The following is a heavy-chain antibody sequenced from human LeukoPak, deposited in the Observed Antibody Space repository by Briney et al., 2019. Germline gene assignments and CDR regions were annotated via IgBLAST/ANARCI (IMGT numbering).Heavy chain of an antibody. D-gene: IGHD2-2*01. V-gene: IGHV4-59*01. Sequence: SETLSLTCTVSGGSISSYYWSWIRQPPGKGLEWIGYIYYSGSTNYNPSLKSRVTISVDTSKNQFSLKLSSVTAADTAVYYCARQGGCSSTSCYYYYYYYMDVWGKGTTVTVSS. CDR2: IYYSGST. CDR3: ARQGGCSSTSCYYYYYYYMDV. CDR1: GGSISSYY. J-gene: IGHJ6*03.